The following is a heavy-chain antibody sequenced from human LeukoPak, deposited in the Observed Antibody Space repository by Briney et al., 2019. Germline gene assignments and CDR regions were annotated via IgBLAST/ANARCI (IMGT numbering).Heavy chain of an antibody. Sequence: ASVKVSCKASGYTFTGYYIHWVRQAPGQGLEWMGWINPNSGGTNYAQKFQGRVTMTRDTSISTAYMELSRLRSDDTAVYYCARATGSVPKPLKGYSSGWYTSPGVHFDYWGQGTLVTVSS. CDR3: ARATGSVPKPLKGYSSGWYTSPGVHFDY. J-gene: IGHJ4*02. CDR2: INPNSGGT. D-gene: IGHD6-19*01. CDR1: GYTFTGYY. V-gene: IGHV1-2*02.